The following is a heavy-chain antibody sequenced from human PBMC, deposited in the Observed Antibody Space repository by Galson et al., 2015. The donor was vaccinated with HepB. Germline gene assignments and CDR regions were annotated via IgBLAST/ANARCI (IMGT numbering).Heavy chain of an antibody. D-gene: IGHD3-3*01. CDR2: ISNSNSTI. CDR3: ARGPTPITIFGVVQDYYYYYYMDV. Sequence: SLRLSCAASGFTFSSYSMNWVRQAPGKGLEWVSYISNSNSTIYYADSVKGRFTISRDNAKNSLYLQMNSLRAGDTAVYYCARGPTPITIFGVVQDYYYYYYMDVWGKGTTVTVSS. CDR1: GFTFSSYS. V-gene: IGHV3-48*01. J-gene: IGHJ6*03.